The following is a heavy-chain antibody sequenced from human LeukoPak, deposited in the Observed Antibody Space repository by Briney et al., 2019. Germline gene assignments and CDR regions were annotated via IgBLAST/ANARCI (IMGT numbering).Heavy chain of an antibody. CDR1: GGSIRSYY. V-gene: IGHV4-59*08. CDR3: ARASIVVVPAA. J-gene: IGHJ3*01. CDR2: IYYSGST. Sequence: SETLSLTCSVSGGSIRSYYWNWIRQPPGKGLEWIGYIYYSGSTNYNPSLKSRVSISVDTSKNQFSLKLSSVTAADTAVYYCARASIVVVPAAWGQGTMVTVSS. D-gene: IGHD2-2*01.